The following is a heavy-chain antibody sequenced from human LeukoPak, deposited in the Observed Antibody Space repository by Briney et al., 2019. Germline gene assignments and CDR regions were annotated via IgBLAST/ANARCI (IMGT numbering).Heavy chain of an antibody. J-gene: IGHJ4*02. V-gene: IGHV4-4*07. CDR3: TIGGASGSLAH. CDR2: TYTSGDT. D-gene: IGHD6-13*01. CDR1: RASISDNY. Sequence: PSETLSLTRTVSRASISDNYWSWSRQPAGKALEWIGRTYTSGDTNYNPSLKSRASVSVDTSKNQFYLSLRYVTAADTAVYYCTIGGASGSLAHWGPGTLVTVSS.